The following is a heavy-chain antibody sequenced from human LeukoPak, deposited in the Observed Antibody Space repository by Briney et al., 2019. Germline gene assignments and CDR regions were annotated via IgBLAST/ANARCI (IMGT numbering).Heavy chain of an antibody. Sequence: ASVKVSCKVSGYTLTELSMHWVRQAPGQGLEWMGIINPSGGSTTYAQKFQGRVTMTRDTSTSTVYMELSSLRSEDTAVYYCARDHGSAYYRAPRHWGQGTLVTVSS. V-gene: IGHV1-46*01. CDR1: GYTLTELS. CDR3: ARDHGSAYYRAPRH. J-gene: IGHJ4*02. CDR2: INPSGGST. D-gene: IGHD3-10*01.